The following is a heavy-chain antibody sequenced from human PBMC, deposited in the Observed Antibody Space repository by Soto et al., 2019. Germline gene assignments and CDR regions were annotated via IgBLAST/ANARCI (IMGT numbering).Heavy chain of an antibody. CDR3: AKEEGGGYTYGHFDY. Sequence: EVQLLESGGGLVQPGGSLRLSCAASGFTFSSYAMTWVRQAPGKGLEWVSAISGSGGRTYYADSVQGRFTISRDNSKNTLYLQMNSLRAEDTAVYYCAKEEGGGYTYGHFDYWGQGTLVTVSS. CDR2: ISGSGGRT. CDR1: GFTFSSYA. D-gene: IGHD5-18*01. V-gene: IGHV3-23*01. J-gene: IGHJ4*02.